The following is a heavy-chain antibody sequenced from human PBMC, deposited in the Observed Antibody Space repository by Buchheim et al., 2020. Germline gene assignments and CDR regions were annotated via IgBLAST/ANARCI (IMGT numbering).Heavy chain of an antibody. J-gene: IGHJ5*02. Sequence: QVQLQQWGAGLLKPSETLSLTCAVYGGSFSGYYWSWIRQPPGKGLEWIGYIYYSGSTNYNPSLKSRVTISVDTSKNQFSLKLSSVTAADTAVYYCARETYYYDSSGYRPFWFDPWGQGTL. V-gene: IGHV4-34*11. CDR3: ARETYYYDSSGYRPFWFDP. CDR2: IYYSGST. D-gene: IGHD3-22*01. CDR1: GGSFSGYY.